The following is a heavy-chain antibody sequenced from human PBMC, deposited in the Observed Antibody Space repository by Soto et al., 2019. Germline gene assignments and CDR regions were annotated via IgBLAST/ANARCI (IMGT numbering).Heavy chain of an antibody. Sequence: EVQLVESGGGLVQPGGSLRLSCAASGFTFSSYWMSWVRQAPGKGLEWVANIKQDGSEKYYVDSVKGRFTISRDNAKNSLYLQMNSLRAEDTAVYYCAREGARYYYGSGSYFFHGMDVWGQGTTVTVSS. V-gene: IGHV3-7*05. CDR1: GFTFSSYW. CDR3: AREGARYYYGSGSYFFHGMDV. J-gene: IGHJ6*02. D-gene: IGHD3-10*01. CDR2: IKQDGSEK.